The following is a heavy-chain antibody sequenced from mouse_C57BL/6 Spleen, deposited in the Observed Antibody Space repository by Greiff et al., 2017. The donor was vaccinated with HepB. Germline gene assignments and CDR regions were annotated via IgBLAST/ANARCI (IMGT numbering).Heavy chain of an antibody. CDR2: ISDGGSYT. V-gene: IGHV5-4*01. CDR3: AREGITTVVARYFDV. Sequence: DVMLVESGGGLVKPGGSLKLSCAASGFTFSSYAMSWVRQTPEKRLEWVATISDGGSYTYYPDNVKGRFTISRDNAKNNLYLQMSHLKSEDTAMYYCAREGITTVVARYFDVWGTGTTVTVSS. D-gene: IGHD1-1*01. CDR1: GFTFSSYA. J-gene: IGHJ1*03.